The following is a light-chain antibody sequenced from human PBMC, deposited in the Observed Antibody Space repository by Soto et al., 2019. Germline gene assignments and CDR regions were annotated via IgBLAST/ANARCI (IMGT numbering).Light chain of an antibody. V-gene: IGKV2-28*01. J-gene: IGKJ2*01. CDR2: LGS. CDR1: QSLLHSNGYNY. CDR3: MQALQTPMYT. Sequence: DIVMTQSPLSLPVTPGEPASISCRSSQSLLHSNGYNYLDWYLQKPWQSPQLLIYLGSNRASGVPDRFSGSGSGTDFTLKISRVEAEDVWVYYCMQALQTPMYTFGQGTKLEIK.